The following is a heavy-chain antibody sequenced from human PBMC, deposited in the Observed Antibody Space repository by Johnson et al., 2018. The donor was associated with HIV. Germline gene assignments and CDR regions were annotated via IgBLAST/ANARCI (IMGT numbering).Heavy chain of an antibody. Sequence: QVQLVESGGGVVQPGRSLRLSCAASGFTFSSYGMHWVRQAPGKGLEWVAVIWYDGSNKYYADSVTGRFTISRDNSKSALFLQMNSLRAEDTAVYYCTRLRRSYSEGYVFDIWGQGTMVTVSS. CDR1: GFTFSSYG. V-gene: IGHV3-33*01. CDR2: IWYDGSNK. D-gene: IGHD3-10*01. CDR3: TRLRRSYSEGYVFDI. J-gene: IGHJ3*02.